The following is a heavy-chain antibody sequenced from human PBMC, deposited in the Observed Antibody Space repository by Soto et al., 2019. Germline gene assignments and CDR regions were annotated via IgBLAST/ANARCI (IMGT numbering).Heavy chain of an antibody. Sequence: QLQLQESGSGLVKPSQTLSLTCAVSDGSISSGGYSWNWIRQPPGKGLEWIGYIFHSGSTYYNPSLMSRVTISEDRAKNHFSLKLSSVTAADTAVYYCARGMGSTGYYLGEFDYWGQGALVTVSS. J-gene: IGHJ4*02. CDR3: ARGMGSTGYYLGEFDY. CDR1: DGSISSGGYS. V-gene: IGHV4-30-2*01. D-gene: IGHD3-22*01. CDR2: IFHSGST.